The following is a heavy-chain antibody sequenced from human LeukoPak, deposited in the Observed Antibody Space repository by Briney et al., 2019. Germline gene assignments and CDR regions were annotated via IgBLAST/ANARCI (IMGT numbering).Heavy chain of an antibody. V-gene: IGHV3-23*01. CDR3: ARKVAVAMDLDY. CDR2: ITGAGTST. D-gene: IGHD5-18*01. CDR1: GFTFKSYG. Sequence: GGSLRLSCVASGFTFKSYGMTWVRQVPGKGLEWLSSITGAGTSTTYADSVNGRFTISRDNSKNTLSLQMTGLRAEDTAVYYCARKVAVAMDLDYWGQGTLVTVSS. J-gene: IGHJ4*02.